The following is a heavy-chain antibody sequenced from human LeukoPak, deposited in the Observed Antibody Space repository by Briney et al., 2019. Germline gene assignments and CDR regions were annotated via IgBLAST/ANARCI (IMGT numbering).Heavy chain of an antibody. CDR1: GFTFSSYG. CDR3: AKGWQWLSSF. J-gene: IGHJ4*02. V-gene: IGHV3-30*18. CDR2: ISYDGSNK. Sequence: PGGSLRLSCAASGFTFSSYGMHWVRQARGKGLEWVAVISYDGSNKYYADSVKGGFTISRDNSKNTLYLQMNSLRAEDTAVYYCAKGWQWLSSFWGQGTLVTVSS. D-gene: IGHD6-19*01.